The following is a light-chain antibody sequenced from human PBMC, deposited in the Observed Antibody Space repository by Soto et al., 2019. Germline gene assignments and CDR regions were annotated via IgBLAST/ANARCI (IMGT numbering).Light chain of an antibody. CDR3: QQSYNTPLT. CDR2: DAS. Sequence: IEVTQSPSSLAASLGDRFTITWRASQTIGTYVNWYRQKSGAAPELLIYDASTLQSGVPSRFRGGASGTDFTLTISSLQLDDFATYYCQQSYNTPLTFGQGTKVDI. J-gene: IGKJ1*01. CDR1: QTIGTY. V-gene: IGKV1-39*01.